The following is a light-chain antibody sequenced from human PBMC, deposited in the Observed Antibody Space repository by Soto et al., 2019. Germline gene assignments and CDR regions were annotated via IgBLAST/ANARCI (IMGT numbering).Light chain of an antibody. CDR2: EGS. V-gene: IGLV2-23*01. Sequence: QSALTQPASVSGSPGQSITISCTGTSSDVGSYKLVSWYQQHPGKAPKLMIYEGSKRPSGVSNRFSGSKSGNTASLTISGLQAEDEADYYRCSYAGSSPYVFGTGTKVTVL. J-gene: IGLJ1*01. CDR3: CSYAGSSPYV. CDR1: SSDVGSYKL.